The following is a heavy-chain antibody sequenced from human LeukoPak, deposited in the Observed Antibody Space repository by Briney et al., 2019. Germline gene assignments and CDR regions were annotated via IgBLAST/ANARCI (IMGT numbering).Heavy chain of an antibody. CDR2: INHSGST. V-gene: IGHV4-34*01. J-gene: IGHJ6*04. CDR1: GGSFSGYY. Sequence: SDTLSLICAVYGGSFSGYYWSWIRQPPGKGLEWIGEINHSGSTNYNPSLKSRVTISVDTSKNQFSLKLSSVNASDTAVYYCARTWMDVWGKGTTVTVSS. CDR3: ARTWMDV.